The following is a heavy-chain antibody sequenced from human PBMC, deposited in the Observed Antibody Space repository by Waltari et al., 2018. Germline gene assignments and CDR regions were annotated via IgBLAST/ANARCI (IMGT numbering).Heavy chain of an antibody. J-gene: IGHJ3*02. CDR2: IKQDGSEK. CDR3: ARGGLTFPDAFDI. Sequence: EVQLVESGGGLVQPGGSLRLSCAASGFTFSSYWMSWVRQAPGKGLEWVDNIKQDGSEKYYVDSVKGRFTISRDNAKNSLYLQMNSLRAEDTAVYYCARGGLTFPDAFDIWGQGTMVTVSS. CDR1: GFTFSSYW. V-gene: IGHV3-7*01.